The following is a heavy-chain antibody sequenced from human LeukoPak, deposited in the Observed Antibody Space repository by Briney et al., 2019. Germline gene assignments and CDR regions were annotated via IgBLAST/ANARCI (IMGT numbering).Heavy chain of an antibody. J-gene: IGHJ6*03. CDR1: GGTSSSYA. Sequence: SVKVSCKASGGTSSSYAISWVRQAPGQGLEWMGGIIPIFGTANYAQKFQGRVTITTDESTSTAYMELSSLRSEDMAVYYCARGSNYTIRFLEWLHYYYYMDVWGKGTTVTVSS. D-gene: IGHD3-3*01. CDR3: ARGSNYTIRFLEWLHYYYYMDV. V-gene: IGHV1-69*05. CDR2: IIPIFGTA.